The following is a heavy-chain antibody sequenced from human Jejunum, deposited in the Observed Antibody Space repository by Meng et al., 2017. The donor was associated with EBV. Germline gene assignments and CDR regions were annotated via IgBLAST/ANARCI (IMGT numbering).Heavy chain of an antibody. CDR3: AGDRRAYCGSDCNPLDY. CDR2: MYYSGSS. Sequence: VQLQGAGPGLVKPSETLSLTCTVSGDSVSSRSYYWNWIRQPPGKGLEWIGYMYYSGSSNYNPSLKSRVTISIDMSKNQFSLKLNSVTAADTAVYYCAGDRRAYCGSDCNPLDYWGQGTLVTVSS. V-gene: IGHV4-61*01. D-gene: IGHD2-21*02. CDR1: GDSVSSRSYY. J-gene: IGHJ4*02.